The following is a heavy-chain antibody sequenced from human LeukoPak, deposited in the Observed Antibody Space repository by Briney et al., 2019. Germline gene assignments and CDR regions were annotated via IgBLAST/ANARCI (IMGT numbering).Heavy chain of an antibody. V-gene: IGHV3-23*01. CDR3: ANKGKQLWSHFDY. CDR2: ISGSGGST. D-gene: IGHD5-18*01. J-gene: IGHJ4*02. Sequence: PGGSLRLSCAASGFTFSSYAMSWVRQAPGKGLEWVSAISGSGGSTYYADSVKGRFTISRDNSKNTLYLQMNSLRAEDTAVYYCANKGKQLWSHFDYWGQGTLVTVSS. CDR1: GFTFSSYA.